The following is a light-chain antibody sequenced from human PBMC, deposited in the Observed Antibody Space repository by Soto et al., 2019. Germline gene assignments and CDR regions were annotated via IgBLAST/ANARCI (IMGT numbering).Light chain of an antibody. CDR1: QILSSRY. V-gene: IGKV3-20*01. J-gene: IGKJ4*01. CDR2: ATS. CDR3: QKFSSYPLN. Sequence: EIVLTQSPVTLTLSPGETAALSCSASQILSSRYLALYQQKSGQAPRLLIYATSNRATGIPDRFSGGGSGTDFTLTISRLEPEDFAVYYCQKFSSYPLNFGGGTKVDIK.